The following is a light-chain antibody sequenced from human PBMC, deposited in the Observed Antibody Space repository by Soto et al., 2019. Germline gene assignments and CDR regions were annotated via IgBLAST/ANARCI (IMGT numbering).Light chain of an antibody. J-gene: IGKJ4*01. CDR2: GAS. CDR1: QSVSSSY. Sequence: EIVLTQSPGTLSLSPVERATLSCRASQSVSSSYLAWYQQKPGQAPRLLIYGASSRATGIPDRFSGSGSGTDFTLTISRLEPEDFAVYYCQQYGSSRGLTFGGGTKVEIK. V-gene: IGKV3-20*01. CDR3: QQYGSSRGLT.